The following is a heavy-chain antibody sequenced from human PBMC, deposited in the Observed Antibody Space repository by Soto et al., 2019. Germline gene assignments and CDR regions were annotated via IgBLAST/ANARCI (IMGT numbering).Heavy chain of an antibody. CDR3: ARDLHSRGWSGYFEY. Sequence: SETLSLTCTFSVVSISSYYWSWIRHPPGKGLEWIGYIYYSGSTNYNPSLKSRVTISVDTSKSQFSLKLSSVTAAGTAVYYCARDLHSRGWSGYFEYWGQGTLVSVSS. CDR2: IYYSGST. D-gene: IGHD6-19*01. CDR1: VVSISSYY. J-gene: IGHJ4*02. V-gene: IGHV4-59*01.